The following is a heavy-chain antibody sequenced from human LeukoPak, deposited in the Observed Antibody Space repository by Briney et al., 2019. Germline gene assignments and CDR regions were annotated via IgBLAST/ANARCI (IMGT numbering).Heavy chain of an antibody. CDR3: ARVLRYCSGGNCYSGGLGYMDV. J-gene: IGHJ6*03. D-gene: IGHD2-15*01. Sequence: PGGSLRLSCAASGFTFTRFSMHWVRQAPGKGLEWVSSISSSTYIYYADSVKGRFTISRDNAKNSLFLQMNSLRAEDTAVYYCARVLRYCSGGNCYSGGLGYMDVWGKGTTVTTSS. CDR1: GFTFTRFS. V-gene: IGHV3-21*04. CDR2: ISSSTYI.